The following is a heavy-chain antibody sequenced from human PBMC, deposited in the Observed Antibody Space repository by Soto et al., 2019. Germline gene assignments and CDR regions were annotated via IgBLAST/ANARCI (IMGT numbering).Heavy chain of an antibody. CDR1: GYTLTELS. J-gene: IGHJ4*02. CDR3: ATVKYSSGWYFVSY. V-gene: IGHV1-24*01. Sequence: ASVKVSCKVSGYTLTELSMHWVLQAPGKGLEWMGGFDPEDGETIYAQKFQGRVTMTEDTSTDTAYMELSSLRSEDTAVYYCATVKYSSGWYFVSYWGQGXLVTVHS. D-gene: IGHD6-19*01. CDR2: FDPEDGET.